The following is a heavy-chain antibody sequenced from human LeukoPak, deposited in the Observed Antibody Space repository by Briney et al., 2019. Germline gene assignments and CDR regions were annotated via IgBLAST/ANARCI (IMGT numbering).Heavy chain of an antibody. CDR1: GYTFTGYY. CDR2: IIPIFGTA. CDR3: ATRQSRSNYYGSGSYYNWGSVYYYYYMDV. V-gene: IGHV1-69*05. D-gene: IGHD3-10*01. J-gene: IGHJ6*03. Sequence: SVKVSCKASGYTFTGYYMHWVRQAPGQGLEWMGGIIPIFGTANYAQKFQGRVTITTDESTSTAYMELSSLRSEDTAVYYCATRQSRSNYYGSGSYYNWGSVYYYYYMDVWGKGTTVTVSS.